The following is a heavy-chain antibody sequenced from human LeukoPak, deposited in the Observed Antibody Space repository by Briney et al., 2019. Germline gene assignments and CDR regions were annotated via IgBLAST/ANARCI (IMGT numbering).Heavy chain of an antibody. CDR2: MSPNSGNT. V-gene: IGHV1-8*01. CDR3: ARSPKGELRDSGYDHGFDY. J-gene: IGHJ4*02. Sequence: ASVKVSCKASGYTFTSYDTNWVRQATGQGLEWMGWMSPNSGNTGYAQKFQGRVTMTRNTSISTAYMELSSLRSEDTAVYYCARSPKGELRDSGYDHGFDYWGQGTLVTVSS. D-gene: IGHD5-12*01. CDR1: GYTFTSYD.